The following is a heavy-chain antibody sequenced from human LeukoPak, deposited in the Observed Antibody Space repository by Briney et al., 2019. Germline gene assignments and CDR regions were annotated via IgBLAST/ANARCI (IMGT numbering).Heavy chain of an antibody. CDR2: INPNSGGT. D-gene: IGHD2-21*02. CDR3: ARVDGGDWYYFDY. Sequence: GASVKVSCKASGYTFTGYYLHWVRQAPGQGLEWMGWINPNSGGTNYAQKFQGRVIMTLDTSISTAYMELSGLRSDDTATYYCARVDGGDWYYFDYWGQGTLVTVSS. CDR1: GYTFTGYY. V-gene: IGHV1-2*02. J-gene: IGHJ4*02.